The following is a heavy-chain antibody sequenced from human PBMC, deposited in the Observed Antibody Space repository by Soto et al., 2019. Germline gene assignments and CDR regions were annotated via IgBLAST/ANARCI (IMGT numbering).Heavy chain of an antibody. J-gene: IGHJ5*02. D-gene: IGHD1-26*01. V-gene: IGHV3-23*01. CDR2: IRGSGAET. CDR1: GFSFSNYA. Sequence: EVHLLESGGDLVQPGGSLRVSCVASGFSFSNYAMSWVRQAPGKGLEWVSGIRGSGAETHYADSVKGRFTISRDNSKNTVYLEMRSLNVGDTALYYCARSEGAEGVVWSDTWGRGTLVTVSS. CDR3: ARSEGAEGVVWSDT.